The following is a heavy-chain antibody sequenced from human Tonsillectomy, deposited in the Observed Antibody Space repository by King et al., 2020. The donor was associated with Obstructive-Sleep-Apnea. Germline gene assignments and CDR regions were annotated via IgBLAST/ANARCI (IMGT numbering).Heavy chain of an antibody. V-gene: IGHV3-21*01. CDR3: ARFSLRYFDWLPRPTGMDV. CDR1: GFTFSSYS. Sequence: VQLVESGGGLVKPGGSLRLSCAASGFTFSSYSMNWVRQAPGKGLEWVSSISSSSSYIYYADSVKGRFTISRDNAKNSLYLQMNSLRAEDTAVYYCARFSLRYFDWLPRPTGMDVWGQGTTVTVSS. CDR2: ISSSSSYI. D-gene: IGHD3-9*01. J-gene: IGHJ6*02.